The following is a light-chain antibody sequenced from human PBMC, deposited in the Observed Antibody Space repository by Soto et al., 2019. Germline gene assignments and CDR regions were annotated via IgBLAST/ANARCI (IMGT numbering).Light chain of an antibody. V-gene: IGKV1-9*01. CDR1: QGINTF. CDR3: QQLNSYPIT. CDR2: AAS. Sequence: DIQLTQSPSSLSASVGDRVTITCRASQGINTFLAWYQQKAGKAPKLLIYAASTLQSGVPSRFSGSGPGTDFTLTISSLQSEDFATYYCQQLNSYPITFGQGTRLEIK. J-gene: IGKJ5*01.